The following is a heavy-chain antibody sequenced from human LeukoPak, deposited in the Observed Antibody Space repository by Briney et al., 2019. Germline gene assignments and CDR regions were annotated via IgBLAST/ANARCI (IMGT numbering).Heavy chain of an antibody. CDR1: GGSFNGYY. CDR2: INHSGST. D-gene: IGHD6-13*01. J-gene: IGHJ4*02. CDR3: ARVPRIAAAGTETN. Sequence: PSETLSLTCAVYGGSFNGYYWSWIRQPPGKGLEWIGEINHSGSTNYNPSLKSRVTISVDTSKNQFSLKLSSVTAADTAVYYCARVPRIAAAGTETNWGQGTLVTVSS. V-gene: IGHV4-34*01.